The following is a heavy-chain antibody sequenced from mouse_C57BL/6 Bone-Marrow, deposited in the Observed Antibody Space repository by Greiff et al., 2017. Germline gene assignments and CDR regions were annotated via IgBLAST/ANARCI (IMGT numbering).Heavy chain of an antibody. D-gene: IGHD1-1*01. CDR2: IYPGDGDT. CDR3: ARPLLYYYGSSWAY. J-gene: IGHJ3*01. CDR1: GYAFSSSW. Sequence: QVQLQQSGPELVKPGASVKISCKASGYAFSSSWMNWVKQRPGKGLEWIGRIYPGDGDTNYNGKFKGKATLTADKSSSTAYMQLSSLTSEDSAVYFCARPLLYYYGSSWAYWGQGTLVTVSA. V-gene: IGHV1-82*01.